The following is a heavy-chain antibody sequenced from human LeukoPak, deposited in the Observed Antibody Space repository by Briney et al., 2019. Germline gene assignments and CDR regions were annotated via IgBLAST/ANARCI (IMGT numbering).Heavy chain of an antibody. CDR3: ARGSGDSSGYFGLGAFDI. D-gene: IGHD3-22*01. Sequence: SETLSLSCTVSGYSISSGYYWGWIRQPPGKGLEWIGSIYHSGSTYHNPSLKSRVAISVDTSKNHFSLKLSSVTAADTAVYYCARGSGDSSGYFGLGAFDIWGRGTMVTVSS. CDR1: GYSISSGYY. CDR2: IYHSGST. V-gene: IGHV4-38-2*02. J-gene: IGHJ3*02.